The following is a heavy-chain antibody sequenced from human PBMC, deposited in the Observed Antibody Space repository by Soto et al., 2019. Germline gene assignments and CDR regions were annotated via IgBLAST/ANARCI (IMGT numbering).Heavy chain of an antibody. J-gene: IGHJ4*02. Sequence: PGGSLRLSCATSGFILSDCAMNWVRQAPGKGLEWVSYISSSSSVIDYADSVKGRFTISRDNAKNSLYLEMDSLRDVDTAVYYCARDVWSGPAVSDYWGQGTLVTVSS. D-gene: IGHD3-3*01. V-gene: IGHV3-48*02. CDR2: ISSSSSVI. CDR1: GFILSDCA. CDR3: ARDVWSGPAVSDY.